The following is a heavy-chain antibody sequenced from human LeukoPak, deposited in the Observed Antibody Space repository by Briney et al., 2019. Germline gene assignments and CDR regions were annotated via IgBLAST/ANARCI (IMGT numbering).Heavy chain of an antibody. CDR3: ARVRTHSGDRGAYYFDY. CDR2: IYYSGST. Sequence: PSQTLSLTCSVSGGSISSGSYYWSWIRQPAGKGLEGIGYIYYSGSTNYNPSLKSRVTISVDTSKNQFSLKLSSVTAADTAVYYCARVRTHSGDRGAYYFDYWGQGTLVTVSS. D-gene: IGHD7-27*01. J-gene: IGHJ4*02. CDR1: GGSISSGSYY. V-gene: IGHV4-61*09.